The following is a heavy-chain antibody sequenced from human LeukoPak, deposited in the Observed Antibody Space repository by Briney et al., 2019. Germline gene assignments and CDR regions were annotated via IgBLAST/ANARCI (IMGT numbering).Heavy chain of an antibody. Sequence: SVKVSCKTSGGTFSRYAISWVRQAPGQGLEWMGRFIPIFGTANYALKFQGRVSITTDESTSTAYMELSSLRSDGTAVYYCARDLGISGTYDNYCFDHWGQGTLVTVSS. V-gene: IGHV1-69*05. J-gene: IGHJ4*02. CDR2: FIPIFGTA. D-gene: IGHD1-20*01. CDR3: ARDLGISGTYDNYCFDH. CDR1: GGTFSRYA.